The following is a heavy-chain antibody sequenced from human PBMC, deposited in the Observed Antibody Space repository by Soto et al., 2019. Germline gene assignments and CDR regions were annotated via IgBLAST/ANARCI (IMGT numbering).Heavy chain of an antibody. J-gene: IGHJ4*02. CDR3: AKAATRDAQADFDY. Sequence: EVQLVESGGGLVQPGRSLRLSCAASGFTFDDYAMHWVRQAPGKGLEWVSGISWNSGSIGHADSVKGRFTISRDNAKNSLYLQMNSLRAEDTALYYCAKAATRDAQADFDYWGQGTLVTVSS. V-gene: IGHV3-9*01. CDR1: GFTFDDYA. CDR2: ISWNSGSI.